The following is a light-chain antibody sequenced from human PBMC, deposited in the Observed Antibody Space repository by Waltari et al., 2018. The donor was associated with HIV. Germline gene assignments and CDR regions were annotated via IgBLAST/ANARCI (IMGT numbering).Light chain of an antibody. Sequence: DIQMTQSPSSVSASEGDRVTITCRASQSIGRWLVWYQQTPGKAPKLLIYATSTLQPGVPSRFSGSGSGTTFALTITSLQPEDFATYYCQQASSLPLTFGGGTKVEIK. V-gene: IGKV1-12*01. CDR2: ATS. CDR1: QSIGRW. J-gene: IGKJ4*01. CDR3: QQASSLPLT.